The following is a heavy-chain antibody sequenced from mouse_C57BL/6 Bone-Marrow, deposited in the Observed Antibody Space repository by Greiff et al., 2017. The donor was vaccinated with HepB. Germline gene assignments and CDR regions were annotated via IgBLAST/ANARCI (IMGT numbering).Heavy chain of an antibody. CDR2: INPSTGGT. V-gene: IGHV1-42*01. CDR3: ARVYYYGSHGYFDY. Sequence: VQLKQSGPELVKPGASVKISCKASGYSFTGYYMNWVKQSPEKSLEWIGEINPSTGGTTYNQKFKAKATLTVDKSSSTAYMQLKSLTSEDSAVYYCARVYYYGSHGYFDYWGQGTTLTVSS. J-gene: IGHJ2*01. D-gene: IGHD1-1*01. CDR1: GYSFTGYY.